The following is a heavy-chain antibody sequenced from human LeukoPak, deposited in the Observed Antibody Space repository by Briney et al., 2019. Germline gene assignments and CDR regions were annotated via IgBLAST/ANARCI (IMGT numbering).Heavy chain of an antibody. CDR2: ISYDGSNK. J-gene: IGHJ5*02. CDR1: GFTFSSYG. Sequence: GRSLRLSCAASGFTFSSYGMHWVRQAPGKGLEWVVLISYDGSNKYYADSVKGRFTISRDNSKNTLFLQMNSLRVEDTAAYYCARGDFLSGSPRQFDPWGQGTLVTVSS. V-gene: IGHV3-30*03. D-gene: IGHD5-12*01. CDR3: ARGDFLSGSPRQFDP.